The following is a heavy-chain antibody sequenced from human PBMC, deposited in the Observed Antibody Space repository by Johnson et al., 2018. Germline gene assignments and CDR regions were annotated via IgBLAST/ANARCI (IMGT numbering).Heavy chain of an antibody. D-gene: IGHD5-24*01. CDR3: AKEGAGYNQRSPLIDI. CDR2: ISGSGGST. CDR1: GFTFSSYA. V-gene: IGHV3-23*04. Sequence: VQLVQSGGGLVQXGGSXRLXCAASGFTFSSYAMSWVRQAPGKGLEWVSAISGSGGSTYYADSVKGGFPISRDNSKNTVFLQMNSLRAEDTAVYFCAKEGAGYNQRSPLIDIWGQGTMVTVSS. J-gene: IGHJ3*02.